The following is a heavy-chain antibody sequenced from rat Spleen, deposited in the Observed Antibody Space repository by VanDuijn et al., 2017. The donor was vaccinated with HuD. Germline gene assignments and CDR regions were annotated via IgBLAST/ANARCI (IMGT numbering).Heavy chain of an antibody. CDR2: ISYEGSNT. V-gene: IGHV5-29*01. CDR3: ARGALSYFDY. Sequence: EVQLVESGGGLVQPGGSLKLSCAASGFSFSNHGMHWIRQAPTKGLEWVASISYEGSNTYYGDSVKGRFTISRDNAKSTLYLQMDSLRSEDTATYYCARGALSYFDYWGQGVMVTVSS. D-gene: IGHD3-1*01. CDR1: GFSFSNHG. J-gene: IGHJ2*01.